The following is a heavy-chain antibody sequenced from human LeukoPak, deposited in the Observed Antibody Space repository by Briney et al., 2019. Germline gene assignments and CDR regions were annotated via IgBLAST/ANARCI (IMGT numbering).Heavy chain of an antibody. Sequence: GGSLRLSCAASGFTFSSYEVNWVRQAPGKGLEWVSYISSSGSTIYCADSVKGRFTISRDNAKNSLYLQMNSLRAEDTAVYYCARDGQPYSSGWNWFDPWGQGTLVTVSS. D-gene: IGHD6-19*01. V-gene: IGHV3-48*03. CDR1: GFTFSSYE. CDR2: ISSSGSTI. CDR3: ARDGQPYSSGWNWFDP. J-gene: IGHJ5*02.